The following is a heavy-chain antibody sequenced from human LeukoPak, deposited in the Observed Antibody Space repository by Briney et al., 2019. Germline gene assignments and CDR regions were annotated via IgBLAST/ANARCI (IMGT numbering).Heavy chain of an antibody. D-gene: IGHD5-24*01. V-gene: IGHV4-59*08. CDR2: IYYSGST. Sequence: SETLSLTCTVSGDSISGNYWTWIRQPPGKGLEWIGYIYYSGSTNYNASLKSRVTISVDTSKNQFSLKLSSVTAADTAVYYCARLGDGDNLRYFDYWGQRTLVTVSS. J-gene: IGHJ4*02. CDR1: GDSISGNY. CDR3: ARLGDGDNLRYFDY.